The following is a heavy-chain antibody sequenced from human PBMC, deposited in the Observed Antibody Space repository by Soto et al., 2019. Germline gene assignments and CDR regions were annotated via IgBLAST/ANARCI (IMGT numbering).Heavy chain of an antibody. D-gene: IGHD6-19*01. CDR3: ARGSARIAVAGTDYYYYYVDV. Sequence: QVQLVQSGAEVKKPGASVKVSCKASGYTFTSYGISWVRQAPGQGLEWMGWISAYNGNTNYAQKLQGRVTMTTDTSTSTAYMELRSLRSDDTAVYYCARGSARIAVAGTDYYYYYVDVWGKGTTVTVSS. CDR1: GYTFTSYG. V-gene: IGHV1-18*01. J-gene: IGHJ6*03. CDR2: ISAYNGNT.